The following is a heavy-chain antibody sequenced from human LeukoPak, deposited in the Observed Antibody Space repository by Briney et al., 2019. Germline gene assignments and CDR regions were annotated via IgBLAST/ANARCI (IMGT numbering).Heavy chain of an antibody. D-gene: IGHD1-1*01. CDR1: GGSISSGSYY. CDR3: ARVPSLGLRWN. J-gene: IGHJ4*02. V-gene: IGHV4-61*02. Sequence: SETLSLTCTVSGGSISSGSYYWSCIRQPAGKGLEWIGRIYTSGSTNYNPSLKSRVTISVDTSKNQFSLKLSSVTAADTAVYYCARVPSLGLRWNWGQGTLVTVSS. CDR2: IYTSGST.